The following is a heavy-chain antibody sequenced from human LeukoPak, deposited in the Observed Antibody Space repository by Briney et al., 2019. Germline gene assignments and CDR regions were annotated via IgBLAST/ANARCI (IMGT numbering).Heavy chain of an antibody. V-gene: IGHV3-23*01. CDR3: AKGVITMVRGVFDY. Sequence: GGSLRLSCAASGFTFSTYAMNWVRQAPGQGLEWVSTISSTGGSTYYADSVKGRFTISRDNSKNTLYLQMNSLRAEDTAIYYCAKGVITMVRGVFDYWGQGTLVAVSS. CDR2: ISSTGGST. CDR1: GFTFSTYA. J-gene: IGHJ4*02. D-gene: IGHD3-10*01.